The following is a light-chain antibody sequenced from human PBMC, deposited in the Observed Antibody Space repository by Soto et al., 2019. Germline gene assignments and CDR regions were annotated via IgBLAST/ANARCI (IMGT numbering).Light chain of an antibody. CDR2: GAS. Sequence: EIVLTQSPGTLSLSPGERATLSCRASQSVSSSYLAWYQQKPGQAPRLLSYGASSRATGIPDRFSGSGSGTDFTLTISRLEPEDFAVYYCQQYGNSPRFTFGPGTKVDIK. V-gene: IGKV3-20*01. J-gene: IGKJ3*01. CDR3: QQYGNSPRFT. CDR1: QSVSSSY.